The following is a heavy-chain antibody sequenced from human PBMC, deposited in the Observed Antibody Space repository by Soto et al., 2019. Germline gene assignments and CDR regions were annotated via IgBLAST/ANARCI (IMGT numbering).Heavy chain of an antibody. CDR3: ARFLPVMDV. CDR1: GYSFTRYW. V-gene: IGHV5-10-1*01. CDR2: VDPSDSYT. J-gene: IGHJ6*02. Sequence: PGESLKISCKGPGYSFTRYWLSWVRQMPGKGLERTGRVDPSDSYTNYSPTFQGHVTISADKSISTAYLQWSSLKASDTAMYYCARFLPVMDVWGQGTTVTVS.